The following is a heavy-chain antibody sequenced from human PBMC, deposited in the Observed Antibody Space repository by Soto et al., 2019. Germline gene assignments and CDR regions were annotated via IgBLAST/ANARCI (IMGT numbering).Heavy chain of an antibody. J-gene: IGHJ4*02. CDR3: ARPPRCSGGSCYPSRYYFDY. CDR1: GFTFSDYY. D-gene: IGHD2-15*01. V-gene: IGHV3-11*01. CDR2: ISSSGSTI. Sequence: QVQLVESGGGLVKPGGSLRLSCAASGFTFSDYYMSWIRQAPGKGLEWVSYISSSGSTIYYADSVKGRFTISRDNAKNSLYLQMNSLRAEDTAVYYCARPPRCSGGSCYPSRYYFDYWGQGALGTVSS.